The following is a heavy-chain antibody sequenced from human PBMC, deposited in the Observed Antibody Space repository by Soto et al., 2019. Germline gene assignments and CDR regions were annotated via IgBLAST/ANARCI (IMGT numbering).Heavy chain of an antibody. V-gene: IGHV3-23*01. CDR3: AKATQYGDYYFDY. D-gene: IGHD4-17*01. J-gene: IGHJ4*02. Sequence: PGGSLRLSCAASGFTFDSYDMNWVRQAPGKGLEWVSGISASGASIFYTDSVKGRFSISRDNSRNTLFLQMDSLRAEDTAVYYCAKATQYGDYYFDYWGQGTQVTVSS. CDR1: GFTFDSYD. CDR2: ISASGASI.